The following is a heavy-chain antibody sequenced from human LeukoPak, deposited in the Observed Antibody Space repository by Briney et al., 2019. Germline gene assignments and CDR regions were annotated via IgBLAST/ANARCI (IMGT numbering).Heavy chain of an antibody. J-gene: IGHJ5*02. CDR3: ARDHWSSSSEGNHWFDP. CDR1: GFAFSDYY. V-gene: IGHV3-11*01. D-gene: IGHD6-6*01. Sequence: PGGSLRLSCAASGFAFSDYYMTWIRQAPGKGLEWVSYISGSGGSIYYADSVKGRITISRDNAKNSLYLQMNSLRAEDTAVYYCARDHWSSSSEGNHWFDPWGQGTLVTVSS. CDR2: ISGSGGSI.